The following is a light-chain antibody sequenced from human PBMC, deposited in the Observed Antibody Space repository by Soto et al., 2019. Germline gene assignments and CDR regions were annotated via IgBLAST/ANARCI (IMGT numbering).Light chain of an antibody. CDR1: NSNIGNND. J-gene: IGLJ3*02. Sequence: QSVMTQPPSVSAAPGQKVTISCSGSNSNIGNNDVSWYKQVPGTAPKLVIYDNDKRPSGTPDRFSASKSGTSATLDITGLQTGDEADYYCGTWDSSLSSGVFGGGPKLTVL. CDR2: DND. V-gene: IGLV1-51*01. CDR3: GTWDSSLSSGV.